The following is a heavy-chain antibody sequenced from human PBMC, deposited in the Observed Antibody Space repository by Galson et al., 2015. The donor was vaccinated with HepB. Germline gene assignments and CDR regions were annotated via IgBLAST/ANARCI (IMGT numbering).Heavy chain of an antibody. J-gene: IGHJ4*02. Sequence: SLRLSCAASGLTFSDYYMDWVRQAPGKGLEWVGRTRNRGNSYSTEYAASVKGRFTVSRDDPQNSLYLQMNSLTTEDTAVYFCTRSSTTRDFDYWGQGTLVTVSS. CDR1: GLTFSDYY. V-gene: IGHV3-72*01. D-gene: IGHD1-1*01. CDR2: TRNRGNSYST. CDR3: TRSSTTRDFDY.